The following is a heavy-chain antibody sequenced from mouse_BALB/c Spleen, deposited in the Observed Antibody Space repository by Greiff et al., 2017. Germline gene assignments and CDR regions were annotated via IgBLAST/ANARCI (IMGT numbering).Heavy chain of an antibody. Sequence: EVKLVESGGGLVKPGGSLKLSCAASGFTFSSYAMSWVRQTPEKRLEWVASISSGGSTYYPDSVKGRFTISRDNARNILYLQMSSLRSEDTAMYYCAREGVVGAMDYWGQGTSVTVSS. J-gene: IGHJ4*01. V-gene: IGHV5-6-5*01. CDR1: GFTFSSYA. D-gene: IGHD1-1*01. CDR2: ISSGGST. CDR3: AREGVVGAMDY.